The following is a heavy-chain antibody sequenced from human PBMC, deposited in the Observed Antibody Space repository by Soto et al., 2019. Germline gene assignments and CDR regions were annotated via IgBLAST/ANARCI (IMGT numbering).Heavy chain of an antibody. CDR3: ANSYSERYFDY. J-gene: IGHJ4*02. CDR1: GFTFNSYA. V-gene: IGHV3-23*01. D-gene: IGHD1-26*01. Sequence: GESLKISCAASGFTFNSYAMNWVRQAPGKGLEWVSGISGSGGSTNYADSVKGRFTISRDNSKKMLYLQMNSLRAEDTAIYYCANSYSERYFDYWGQGTRVTVSS. CDR2: ISGSGGST.